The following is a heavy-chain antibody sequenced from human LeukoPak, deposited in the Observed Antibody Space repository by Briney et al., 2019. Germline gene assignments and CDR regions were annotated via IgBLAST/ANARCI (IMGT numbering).Heavy chain of an antibody. J-gene: IGHJ3*02. CDR2: ISNSGSTI. CDR1: GFTFSSYE. V-gene: IGHV3-48*03. CDR3: ARGKMGWLQPSGDAFDI. Sequence: GGSLRLSCAASGFTFSSYEMNWVRQAPGKGLEWVSYISNSGSTIYYADSVKGRFTISRDNAKNSLYLQMNSLRAEDTAVYYGARGKMGWLQPSGDAFDIWGQGTMVTVSS. D-gene: IGHD5-24*01.